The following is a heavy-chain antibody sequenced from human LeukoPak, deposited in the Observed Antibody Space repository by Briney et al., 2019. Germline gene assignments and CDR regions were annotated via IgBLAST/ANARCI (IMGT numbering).Heavy chain of an antibody. Sequence: GGSLRLSCAASGFTFHLYAMHWVRLAPGKGLEWVSVIYSGGSTYYSDSVKGRFTISRDNSKNTVYLHINSLRAEDTAVYYCTKMQGFCTGSSCYPRTFDIWGQGTMVSVSS. CDR3: TKMQGFCTGSSCYPRTFDI. CDR2: IYSGGST. CDR1: GFTFHLYA. J-gene: IGHJ3*02. D-gene: IGHD2-2*01. V-gene: IGHV3-23*03.